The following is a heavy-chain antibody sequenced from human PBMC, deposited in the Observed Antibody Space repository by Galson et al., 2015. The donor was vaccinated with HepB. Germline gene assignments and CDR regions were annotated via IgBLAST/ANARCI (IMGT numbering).Heavy chain of an antibody. CDR1: GFTFRNYA. J-gene: IGHJ4*02. V-gene: IGHV3-23*01. CDR3: ARVHPEYTRGWYRQALYYFDS. Sequence: SLRISCAASGFTFRNYAMSWVRQAPGKGLEWVSAITPSGDNTYSADSVQGRFTISRDNSKNTLFLQKTGLTADDTAIYYCARVHPEYTRGWYRQALYYFDSWGQGTRVTVSS. D-gene: IGHD6-19*01. CDR2: ITPSGDNT.